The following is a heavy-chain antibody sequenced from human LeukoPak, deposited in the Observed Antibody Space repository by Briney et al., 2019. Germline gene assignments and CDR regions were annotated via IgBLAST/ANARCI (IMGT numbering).Heavy chain of an antibody. Sequence: SETLSLTCAVYGGSFSGYYWSWIRQPPGKGLEWIGEINHSGSTNYDPSLKSRVAISVDTSKNQFSLKLSSVTAADTAVYYCAISRGYSYGMTFDYWGQGTLVTVSS. D-gene: IGHD5-18*01. CDR1: GGSFSGYY. J-gene: IGHJ4*02. CDR3: AISRGYSYGMTFDY. V-gene: IGHV4-34*01. CDR2: INHSGST.